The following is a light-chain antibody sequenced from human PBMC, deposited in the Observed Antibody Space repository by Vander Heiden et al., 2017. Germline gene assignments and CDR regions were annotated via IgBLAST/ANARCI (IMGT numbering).Light chain of an antibody. CDR3: SSYAGSNNLV. V-gene: IGLV2-8*01. CDR2: EVS. Sequence: QSALTQPPSASGSPGQSVTISCTGTSSDVGGYNYVSWYQQHPGKAPTLMIYEVSKPPSGVPDRFSGSKSGNTASLTVSGLQAEDEADYYCSSYAGSNNLVFGGGTKLTVL. J-gene: IGLJ2*01. CDR1: SSDVGGYNY.